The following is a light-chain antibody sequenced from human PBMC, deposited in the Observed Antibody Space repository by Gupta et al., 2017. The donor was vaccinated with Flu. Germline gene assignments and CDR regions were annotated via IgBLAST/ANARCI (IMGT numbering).Light chain of an antibody. CDR2: KAS. Sequence: DIQMTQSPSTLSASVGDRVTITCRASQSISSWLAWYQQKPGKAPKVLIYKASSLKSGVPSRFSGSGSGTEFTLTISSRQPDEFATYYCQQDNSYSGTFGQGTKVEIK. CDR3: QQDNSYSGT. J-gene: IGKJ1*01. V-gene: IGKV1-5*03. CDR1: QSISSW.